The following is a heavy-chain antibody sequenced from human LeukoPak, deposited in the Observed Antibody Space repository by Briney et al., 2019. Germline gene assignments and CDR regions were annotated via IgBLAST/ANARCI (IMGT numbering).Heavy chain of an antibody. D-gene: IGHD3-10*01. CDR3: ATMVRGTHMYYFDY. Sequence: PSETLSLTCAVYGGSFSGYYWSWIRQPPGKGLEWIGYIYYSGSTHYNPSLKSRVTISVDTSKKQFSLKLSSVTAADTAVYYCATMVRGTHMYYFDYWGQGTLVTVSS. J-gene: IGHJ4*02. V-gene: IGHV4-59*01. CDR1: GGSFSGYY. CDR2: IYYSGST.